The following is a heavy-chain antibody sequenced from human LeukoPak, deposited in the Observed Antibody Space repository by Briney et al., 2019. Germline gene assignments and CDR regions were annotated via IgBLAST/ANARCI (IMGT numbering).Heavy chain of an antibody. V-gene: IGHV3-7*01. CDR2: IKQDGSAI. CDR1: GFTFSNYW. Sequence: GGSLRLSSAASGFTFSNYWMSWVRQAPGKGLEWLANIKQDGSAICYLDSVKGRFTISRDNAKNSLYLQMNSLRVDDTAVYYCARKGLGDYWGQGTLVTVSS. CDR3: ARKGLGDY. J-gene: IGHJ4*02. D-gene: IGHD3/OR15-3a*01.